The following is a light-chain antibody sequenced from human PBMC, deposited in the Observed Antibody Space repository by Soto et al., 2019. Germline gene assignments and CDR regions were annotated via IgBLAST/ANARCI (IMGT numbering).Light chain of an antibody. Sequence: IQLTQSPSSLSASVGDRVTITCRASQGISSYLAWYQQKPGKAPKLLIYAASTLQSGVPSRFSGSGSGTDFTLTISSLQPEYFETYYCQQLNSHPRTFGQGTKVEIK. CDR2: AAS. J-gene: IGKJ1*01. CDR1: QGISSY. CDR3: QQLNSHPRT. V-gene: IGKV1-9*01.